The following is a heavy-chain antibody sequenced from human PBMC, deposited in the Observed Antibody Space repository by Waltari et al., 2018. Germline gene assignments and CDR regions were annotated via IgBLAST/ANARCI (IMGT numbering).Heavy chain of an antibody. J-gene: IGHJ3*02. CDR1: GGSISSYY. CDR3: ARRSSGRDAFDI. CDR2: IDYSGST. Sequence: QVQLQESGPGLVKPSETLSLTCPVPGGSISSYYWSWLRQPPGKGLEWIGYIDYSGSTNDNPSHKSRVTISVDTSKNQFSLKLSSVTAANTAVYYCARRSSGRDAFDIWGQGTMVTVSS. V-gene: IGHV4-59*01. D-gene: IGHD6-19*01.